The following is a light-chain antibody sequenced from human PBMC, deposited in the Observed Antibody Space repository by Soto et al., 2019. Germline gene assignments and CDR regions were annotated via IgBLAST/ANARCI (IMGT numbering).Light chain of an antibody. J-gene: IGKJ1*01. Sequence: DIQMTQSPSTLPASVGDRVTITCRASQSISNWLAWYQQQTGTAPKVLIYHASTLQSGVPSRFSGSGSGTDFNLTISRLQPEDCATYDCQQLNSYTQTFGQGTKVDIK. CDR1: QSISNW. V-gene: IGKV1-5*01. CDR3: QQLNSYTQT. CDR2: HAS.